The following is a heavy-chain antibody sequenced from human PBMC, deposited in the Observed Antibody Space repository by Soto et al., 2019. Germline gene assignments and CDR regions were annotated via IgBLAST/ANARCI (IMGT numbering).Heavy chain of an antibody. CDR3: ARGGPITMVRGAQDY. Sequence: QVQLVESGGGVVQPGRSLRLSCAASGFTFSSYAMHWVRQAPGKGLEWVAVISYDGSNKYYADSVKGRFTISRDNSKNTLYLQMNSLRAEDTAVYYCARGGPITMVRGAQDYWGQGTLVTVSS. CDR2: ISYDGSNK. D-gene: IGHD3-10*01. J-gene: IGHJ4*02. CDR1: GFTFSSYA. V-gene: IGHV3-30-3*01.